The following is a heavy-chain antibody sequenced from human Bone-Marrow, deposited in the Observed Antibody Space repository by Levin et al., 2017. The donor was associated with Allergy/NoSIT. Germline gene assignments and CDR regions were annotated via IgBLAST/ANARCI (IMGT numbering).Heavy chain of an antibody. D-gene: IGHD3-10*01. CDR2: MYKSSSA. Sequence: SETLSLTCTVSGASINNHHWSWIRQPPGKSLEWIGYMYKSSSANFNPSLKSRVSMSADMSKNQFSLSLSSVTAADTAVYYCTRQAYGTRYYSRSPKNKQEDYYYMDVRGRGTTVTVSS. CDR3: TRQAYGTRYYSRSPKNKQEDYYYMDV. J-gene: IGHJ6*03. CDR1: GASINNHH. V-gene: IGHV4-59*11.